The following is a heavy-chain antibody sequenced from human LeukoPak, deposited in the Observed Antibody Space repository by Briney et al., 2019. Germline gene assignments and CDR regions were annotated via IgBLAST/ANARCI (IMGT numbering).Heavy chain of an antibody. CDR2: TYCRSQWYN. J-gene: IGHJ5*01. V-gene: IGHV6-1*01. Sequence: SQTLSLTCAISGDSVSSNTASWNWIRQSPSRGLEWLGRTYCRSQWYNDYAASVKSRLSINLDTSKNHFSLRLNSVTPEDSAVYYCARAPYGSGTYFDFWGQGTLVIVSS. CDR1: GDSVSSNTAS. D-gene: IGHD3-10*01. CDR3: ARAPYGSGTYFDF.